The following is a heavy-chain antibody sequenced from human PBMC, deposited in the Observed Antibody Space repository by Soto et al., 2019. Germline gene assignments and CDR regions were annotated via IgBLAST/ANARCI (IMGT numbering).Heavy chain of an antibody. J-gene: IGHJ4*02. V-gene: IGHV3-48*01. D-gene: IGHD2-2*01. CDR3: ARDPHAYCSSTSCSDDY. CDR2: ISSSSSTI. CDR1: GFTFSSYS. Sequence: GGSLRLSCAASGFTFSSYSMNWVRQAPGKGLEWVSYISSSSSTIYYADSVKGRFTISRDNAKNSLYLQMNSLRAEDTAVYYCARDPHAYCSSTSCSDDYWGQGTLVTVSS.